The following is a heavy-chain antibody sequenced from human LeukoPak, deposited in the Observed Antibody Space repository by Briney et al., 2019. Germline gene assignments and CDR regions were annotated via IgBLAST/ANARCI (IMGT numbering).Heavy chain of an antibody. D-gene: IGHD6-13*01. Sequence: SETLSLTCTVSGGSISSSSYYWGWIRQPPGKGLEWIGSIYYSGSTYYNPFLKSRVTISVDTSKNQFSLKLSSVTAADTAVYYCARRVYSSSWVDYWGQGTLVTVSS. V-gene: IGHV4-39*01. CDR1: GGSISSSSYY. CDR3: ARRVYSSSWVDY. J-gene: IGHJ4*02. CDR2: IYYSGST.